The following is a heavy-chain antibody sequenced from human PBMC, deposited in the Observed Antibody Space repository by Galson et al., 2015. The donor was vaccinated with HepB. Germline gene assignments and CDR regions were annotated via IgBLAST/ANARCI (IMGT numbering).Heavy chain of an antibody. CDR1: GFTFSNYA. J-gene: IGHJ3*01. V-gene: IGHV3-23*01. CDR3: AKDRVAGNNSPDAFDV. D-gene: IGHD6-19*01. Sequence: SLRLSCAASGFTFSNYAMSWVRQAPGKGLEWVSGTSGSGGSTFYANSVKGRFTMSRDNPKKTLYLQMSSLRAEDTAVYYCAKDRVAGNNSPDAFDVWGQGTMVTVSS. CDR2: TSGSGGST.